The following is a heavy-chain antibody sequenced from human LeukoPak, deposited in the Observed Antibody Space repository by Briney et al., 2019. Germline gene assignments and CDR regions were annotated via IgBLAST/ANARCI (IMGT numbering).Heavy chain of an antibody. J-gene: IGHJ6*03. D-gene: IGHD3-22*01. Sequence: PWASVKVSCKASGYTFTSYDINWVRQATGQGLEWMGWMNPKSGNTGYAQKFQGRVTITRNTSISTAYMELSSLRSEDTAVYYCARGVKNYYDSSGYYLGYYYYYMDVWGKGTTVTVSS. V-gene: IGHV1-8*03. CDR2: MNPKSGNT. CDR1: GYTFTSYD. CDR3: ARGVKNYYDSSGYYLGYYYYYMDV.